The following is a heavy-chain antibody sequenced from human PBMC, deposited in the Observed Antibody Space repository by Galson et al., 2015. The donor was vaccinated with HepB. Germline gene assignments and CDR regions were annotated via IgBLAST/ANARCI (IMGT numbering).Heavy chain of an antibody. D-gene: IGHD5-24*01. CDR3: ARDIGRDGYNLWYFDL. V-gene: IGHV4-31*03. Sequence: TLSLTCTVSGGSISSGNYYWSWIRQHPGKGLEWIGYIYYSGSTYYNPSLKSRVTISLDTSKNQFSLKLSSVTAADTAIYYCARDIGRDGYNLWYFDLWGRGTLVTVSS. CDR2: IYYSGST. CDR1: GGSISSGNYY. J-gene: IGHJ2*01.